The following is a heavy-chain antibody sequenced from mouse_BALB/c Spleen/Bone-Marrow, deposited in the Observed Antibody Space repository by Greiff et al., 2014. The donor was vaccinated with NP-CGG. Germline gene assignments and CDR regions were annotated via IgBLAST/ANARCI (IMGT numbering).Heavy chain of an antibody. CDR1: GYTFTDYE. J-gene: IGHJ2*01. Sequence: VQLQQSGAELVGPGASVTLSCKASGYTFTDYEMHWVKQTPVHGLEWIGAIDPETGGTAYNQKFKGKATLTADKSSSTAYMELRSLTSEDSAVYYCTRRWLRRGFDYWGQGTTLTVSS. V-gene: IGHV1-15*01. CDR3: TRRWLRRGFDY. CDR2: IDPETGGT. D-gene: IGHD2-2*01.